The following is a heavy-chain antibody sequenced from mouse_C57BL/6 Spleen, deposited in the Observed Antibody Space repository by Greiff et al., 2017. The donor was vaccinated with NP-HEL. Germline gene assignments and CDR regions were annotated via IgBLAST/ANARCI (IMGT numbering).Heavy chain of an antibody. J-gene: IGHJ3*01. D-gene: IGHD1-1*01. V-gene: IGHV2-3*01. Sequence: VKLMESGPGLVAPSQSLSITCTVSGFSLTSYGVSWVRQPPGKGLEWLGVIWGDGSTNYHSALISRLSISKDNSKSQVFLKLNSLQTDDTATYYCAKMKGSDYYGSSYIAYWGQGTLVTVSA. CDR1: GFSLTSYG. CDR3: AKMKGSDYYGSSYIAY. CDR2: IWGDGST.